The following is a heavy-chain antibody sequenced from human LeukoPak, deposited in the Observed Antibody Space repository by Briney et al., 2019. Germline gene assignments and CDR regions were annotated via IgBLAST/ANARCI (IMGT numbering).Heavy chain of an antibody. CDR2: ISSSSDYI. Sequence: GGSLRLSCAASEFTFSSYSMNWVRQAPGKGLEWVSSISSSSDYIYYADSVRGRFTISRDNAKNSLYLQMNSLRAEDTAVYYCARDRSHQRRFHSSREENWFDPWGQGTLVTVSS. D-gene: IGHD6-13*01. CDR3: ARDRSHQRRFHSSREENWFDP. V-gene: IGHV3-21*01. J-gene: IGHJ5*02. CDR1: EFTFSSYS.